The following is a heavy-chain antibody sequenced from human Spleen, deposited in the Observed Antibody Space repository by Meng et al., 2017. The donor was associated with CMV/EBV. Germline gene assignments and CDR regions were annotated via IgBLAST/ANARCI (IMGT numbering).Heavy chain of an antibody. Sequence: GESLKISCAASGFTFSSYSMNWVRQAPGKGLEWVSSISSSSSYIYYADSVKGRFTISRDNAKNSLYLQMNSLRADDTAVYYCAKDRGYHLPQYYFDYWGQGTLVTVSS. V-gene: IGHV3-21*01. CDR3: AKDRGYHLPQYYFDY. J-gene: IGHJ4*02. CDR1: GFTFSSYS. D-gene: IGHD1-14*01. CDR2: ISSSSSYI.